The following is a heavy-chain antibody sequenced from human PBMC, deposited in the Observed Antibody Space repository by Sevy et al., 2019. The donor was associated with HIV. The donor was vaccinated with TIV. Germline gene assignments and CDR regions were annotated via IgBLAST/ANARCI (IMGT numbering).Heavy chain of an antibody. Sequence: GGSLRLSCAASGFTFSSYGMHWVRQAPGKGLEWVAVISYDGSNKYYATSVKGRFTISRDNSKNTLYLQMNSLRAEDTAVYYCAKDQRYIYGDYPLLSYWGQGTLVTVSS. D-gene: IGHD4-17*01. CDR2: ISYDGSNK. J-gene: IGHJ4*02. CDR3: AKDQRYIYGDYPLLSY. V-gene: IGHV3-30*18. CDR1: GFTFSSYG.